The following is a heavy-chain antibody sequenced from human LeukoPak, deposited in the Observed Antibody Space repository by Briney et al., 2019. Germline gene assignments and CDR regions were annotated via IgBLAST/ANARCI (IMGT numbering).Heavy chain of an antibody. CDR3: ARDSLGYY. V-gene: IGHV3-30-3*01. D-gene: IGHD7-27*01. J-gene: IGHJ4*02. Sequence: GRSLRLSCAASGFTFSSYAMHWVRQAPGKGLEWVAVISYDGSNKYYADSVKGRFTISRDNSKNTLYLQMNSLRAEDTAVYYCARDSLGYYWGQGTLVTVSS. CDR1: GFTFSSYA. CDR2: ISYDGSNK.